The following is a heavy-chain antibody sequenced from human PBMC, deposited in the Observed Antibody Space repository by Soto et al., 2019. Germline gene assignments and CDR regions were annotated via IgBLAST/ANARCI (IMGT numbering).Heavy chain of an antibody. CDR2: TYYSGYT. CDR3: ARGGNGYDIFTRFSLPY. D-gene: IGHD3-9*01. Sequence: PSETLSLACTVSGASISSGDYYWSWIRQPPGKGLEWIGYTYYSGYTYYNPSLKSRVTISVDTSQNQFSLKLSSVTAADTAVYFCARGGNGYDIFTRFSLPYWGQGTLVTVSS. V-gene: IGHV4-30-4*01. CDR1: GASISSGDYY. J-gene: IGHJ4*02.